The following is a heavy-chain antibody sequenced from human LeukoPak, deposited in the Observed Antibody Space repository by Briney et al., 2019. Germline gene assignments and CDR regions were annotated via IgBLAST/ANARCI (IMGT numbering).Heavy chain of an antibody. D-gene: IGHD6-19*01. J-gene: IGHJ4*02. CDR1: GGTFSSYA. Sequence: ASVKVSCKASGGTFSSYAMHWVRQAPGQRLEWMGWINAGNGNTKYSQKFQGRVTITRDTSASTAYMELSSLRSEDTAVYYCASERKWLSGLDYWGQGTLVTVSS. CDR2: INAGNGNT. V-gene: IGHV1-3*01. CDR3: ASERKWLSGLDY.